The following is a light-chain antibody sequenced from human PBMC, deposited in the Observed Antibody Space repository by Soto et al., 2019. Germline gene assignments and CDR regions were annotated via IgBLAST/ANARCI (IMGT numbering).Light chain of an antibody. V-gene: IGKV3-20*01. CDR1: QSVSSNY. Sequence: EIVLTQSPGTLSLSPGERATLSCRASQSVSSNYITWYQQKPGQAPRRLIFGASSRATGFPDRFSGSGSGTDFTLTISRLEPEDFAVYYCQQYGSSPSTFGQGTKVEIK. CDR3: QQYGSSPST. J-gene: IGKJ1*01. CDR2: GAS.